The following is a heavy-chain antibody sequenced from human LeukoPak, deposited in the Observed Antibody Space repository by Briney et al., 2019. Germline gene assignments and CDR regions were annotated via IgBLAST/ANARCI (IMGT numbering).Heavy chain of an antibody. V-gene: IGHV3-74*01. J-gene: IGHJ5*02. D-gene: IGHD6-19*01. Sequence: GRSLRLSCEASGSSFSTYWMHWVRQAPGKGLVWVSRINTDGSRSSSADSVKGRFTISRDNAKNTLYLQMNSLRAEDTAVYYCARAVAGTFDPWGQGTLVIVSS. CDR1: GSSFSTYW. CDR3: ARAVAGTFDP. CDR2: INTDGSRS.